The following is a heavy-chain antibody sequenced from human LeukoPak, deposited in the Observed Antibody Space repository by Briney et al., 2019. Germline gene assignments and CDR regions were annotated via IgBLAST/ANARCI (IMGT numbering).Heavy chain of an antibody. D-gene: IGHD5-18*01. V-gene: IGHV3-49*04. CDR3: IRDVPSGGYSHGCFDY. CDR2: IRTKVYGGTT. J-gene: IGHJ4*02. CDR1: GFSFGDYT. Sequence: AGGSLRLSCTGSGFSFGDYTITWVRQAPGKGLEWLGFIRTKVYGGTTEYAASVKGRFTISRDDFKSIAHLQMNSLKIEDTALYLCIRDVPSGGYSHGCFDYWGQGTLVTVSS.